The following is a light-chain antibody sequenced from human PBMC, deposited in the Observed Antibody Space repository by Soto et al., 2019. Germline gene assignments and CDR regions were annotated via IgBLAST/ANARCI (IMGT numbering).Light chain of an antibody. V-gene: IGKV1-33*01. CDR1: QDISNY. J-gene: IGKJ5*01. CDR2: DAF. Sequence: IQMTQSPSSLSASVGDRVTVTCQANQDISNYLNWYQQKPGKAPRLLIFDAFSLETGVPSRFSGSGSGTDFTFTISSLQPEEIATYYCQDSANLLITFGQGTRMEI. CDR3: QDSANLLIT.